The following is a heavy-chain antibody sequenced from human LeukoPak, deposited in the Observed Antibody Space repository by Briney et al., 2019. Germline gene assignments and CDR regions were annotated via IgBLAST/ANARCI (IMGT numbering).Heavy chain of an antibody. V-gene: IGHV4-59*12. D-gene: IGHD2-2*01. CDR1: GGSISSYY. CDR2: IYYSGST. J-gene: IGHJ3*02. Sequence: SETLSLTCTVSGGSISSYYWSWIRQPPGEGLEWIGYIYYSGSTNYNPSLKSRVTISVDTSKNQFSLKLSSVTAADTAVYYCARGSIVVVPAAMILNAFDIWGQGTMVTVSS. CDR3: ARGSIVVVPAAMILNAFDI.